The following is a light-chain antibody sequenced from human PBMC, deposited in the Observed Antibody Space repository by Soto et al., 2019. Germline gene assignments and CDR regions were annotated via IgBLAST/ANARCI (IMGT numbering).Light chain of an antibody. V-gene: IGKV1-9*01. CDR3: QQLNSYPPTYT. CDR1: QGIRSY. CDR2: AAS. Sequence: IQLTQSPSSLSASVGDRVTITCRASQGIRSYLAWYQQKPGTAPKLLIYAASTLQSGVPSRFSGSGSGKDFTLTISSLQPEDFATYYCQQLNSYPPTYTCGQETKLEIK. J-gene: IGKJ2*01.